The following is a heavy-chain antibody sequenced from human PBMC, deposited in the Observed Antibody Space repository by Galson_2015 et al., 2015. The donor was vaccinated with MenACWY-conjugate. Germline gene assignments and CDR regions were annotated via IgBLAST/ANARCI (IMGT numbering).Heavy chain of an antibody. CDR1: GFTFSTYW. V-gene: IGHV3-74*01. CDR2: INSDGRST. J-gene: IGHJ4*02. CDR3: ARLGGNYRTTSHFDY. D-gene: IGHD1-26*01. Sequence: LRLSCAASGFTFSTYWMHWVRQAPGKGLVWVSRINSDGRSTSCADSVKGRFTISRDNAKNTLYLQMNSLRAEDTAVYYCARLGGNYRTTSHFDYWGQGTLVTVSS.